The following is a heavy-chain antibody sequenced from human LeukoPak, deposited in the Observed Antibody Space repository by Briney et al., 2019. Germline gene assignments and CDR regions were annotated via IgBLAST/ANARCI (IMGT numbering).Heavy chain of an antibody. J-gene: IGHJ4*02. D-gene: IGHD3-3*01. V-gene: IGHV4-61*02. CDR1: GGSISSGSYY. Sequence: SETLSLTCTVSGGSISSGSYYWSWIPQPAGKGLEWIGRIYTSGGTNYNPSLKSRVIISVDTSKNQFSLKLSSVTAADTAVYYCARDYDFWSGYSDYWGQGTLVTVSS. CDR2: IYTSGGT. CDR3: ARDYDFWSGYSDY.